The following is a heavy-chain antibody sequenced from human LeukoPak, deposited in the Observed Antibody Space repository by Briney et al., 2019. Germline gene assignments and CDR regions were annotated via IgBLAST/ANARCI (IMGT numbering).Heavy chain of an antibody. CDR1: GGSFSGYY. Sequence: SETLSLTCAVYGGSFSGYYWSWIRQPPGKGLEWIGEINHSGSTNYNPSLKSRVTISVDTSKNQFSLKLSSVTAADTAVYYCARGHAFDYWGQGTLVTVSS. CDR2: INHSGST. V-gene: IGHV4-34*01. CDR3: ARGHAFDY. J-gene: IGHJ4*02.